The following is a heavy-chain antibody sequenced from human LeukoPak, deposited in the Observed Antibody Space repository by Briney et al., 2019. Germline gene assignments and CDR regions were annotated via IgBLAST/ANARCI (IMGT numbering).Heavy chain of an antibody. V-gene: IGHV3-48*04. D-gene: IGHD6-19*01. CDR1: GFTFSSYS. CDR3: ANQFSDWYSDY. CDR2: ISRSGSTI. Sequence: GGSLRLSCAASGFTFSSYSMNWVRQAPGKGLEWVSYISRSGSTIYYADSVKGRFTISRDNAKNSLYMQMNSLRAEDTAVYYCANQFSDWYSDYWGQGTLVTVSS. J-gene: IGHJ4*02.